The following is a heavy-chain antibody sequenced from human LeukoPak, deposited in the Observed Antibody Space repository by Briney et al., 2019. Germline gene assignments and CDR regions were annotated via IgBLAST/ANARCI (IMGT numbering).Heavy chain of an antibody. CDR1: GGSFSGYY. CDR2: INHSGST. Sequence: NPSETLSLTCAVYGGSFSGYYWSWIRQPPGKGLEWIGEINHSGSTNYNPSLKSRVTISVDTSKNQFSLKLSSVTAADTAVYYCARGPYCSGGSCHRDYYYGMDVWGQGTTVTVSS. J-gene: IGHJ6*02. D-gene: IGHD2-15*01. V-gene: IGHV4-34*01. CDR3: ARGPYCSGGSCHRDYYYGMDV.